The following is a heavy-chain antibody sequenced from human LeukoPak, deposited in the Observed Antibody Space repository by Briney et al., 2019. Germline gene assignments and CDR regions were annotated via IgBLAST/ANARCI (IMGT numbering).Heavy chain of an antibody. D-gene: IGHD3-10*02. V-gene: IGHV3-48*03. Sequence: GGSLRLSCAASGFTFNSYAMSWVRQAPGKGLEWVSYISSSGSTIYYADSVKGRFTISRDNAKNSLYLQMNSLRAEDTAVYYCAELGITMIGGVWGKGTTVTISS. CDR3: AELGITMIGGV. CDR2: ISSSGSTI. CDR1: GFTFNSYA. J-gene: IGHJ6*04.